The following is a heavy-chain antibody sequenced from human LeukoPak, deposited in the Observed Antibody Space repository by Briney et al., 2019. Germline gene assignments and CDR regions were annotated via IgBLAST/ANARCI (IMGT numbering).Heavy chain of an antibody. J-gene: IGHJ4*02. V-gene: IGHV4-59*01. CDR1: GGSISSYY. D-gene: IGHD6-19*01. Sequence: SETLSLTCTVSGGSISSYYWNWIRQPPGKGLEWIGYIYCSGSTNYNPSLKSRVTISVDTSKNQFSLKLTSVTAADTAVYYCARESAVAGLFDYWGQGTLVTVSS. CDR2: IYCSGST. CDR3: ARESAVAGLFDY.